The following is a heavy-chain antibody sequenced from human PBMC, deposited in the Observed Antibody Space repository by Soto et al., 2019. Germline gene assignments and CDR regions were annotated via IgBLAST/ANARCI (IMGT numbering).Heavy chain of an antibody. J-gene: IGHJ4*02. V-gene: IGHV3-23*01. D-gene: IGHD5-18*01. CDR1: GFTFISYA. CDR2: ISCSGGST. Sequence: GGSLRLSCASSGFTFISYAMSWVRQAPGKGLEWVSAISCSGGSTYYADSVKGRFTISRDNSENTLYLQMNGLRAEDTAVYYCVKDTPAWRQVWGYDYWGQGALVTV. CDR3: VKDTPAWRQVWGYDY.